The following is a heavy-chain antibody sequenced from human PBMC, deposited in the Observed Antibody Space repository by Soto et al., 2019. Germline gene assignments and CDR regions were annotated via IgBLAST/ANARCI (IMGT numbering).Heavy chain of an antibody. CDR2: ISAYNGNT. J-gene: IGHJ5*02. V-gene: IGHV1-18*01. D-gene: IGHD1-1*01. CDR1: GDTFTSYC. Sequence: ASVKVSCKASGDTFTSYCISWVRQAPGQGHEWMGWISAYNGNTNYAQKLQGRVTMTRDTSTSTVYMELSSLTSDDTAVYDCAREQSWHDLVWCFDPWGQG. CDR3: AREQSWHDLVWCFDP.